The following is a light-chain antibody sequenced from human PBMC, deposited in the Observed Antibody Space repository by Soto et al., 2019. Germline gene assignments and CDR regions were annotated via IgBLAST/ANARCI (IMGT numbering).Light chain of an antibody. CDR1: SRDVGGYNY. V-gene: IGLV1-51*01. CDR3: GTWDSSLSAGV. CDR2: DNN. Sequence: QSALTQPASVSGSPGQSITISCTGTSRDVGGYNYVSWHQQHPGKAPKLVIYDNNKRPSGIPDRFSGSKSGTSATLGITGLQTGDEADYYCGTWDSSLSAGVFGGGTKLTVL. J-gene: IGLJ3*02.